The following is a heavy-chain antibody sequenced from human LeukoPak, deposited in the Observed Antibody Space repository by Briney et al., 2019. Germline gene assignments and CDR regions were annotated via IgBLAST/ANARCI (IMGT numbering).Heavy chain of an antibody. V-gene: IGHV3-7*01. CDR2: IKQDGSEK. D-gene: IGHD3-9*01. CDR3: ARAASRDFDWFGY. J-gene: IGHJ4*02. Sequence: GGSLRLSCAASGFTFSSYWMTWVRQAPGKGLEWVANIKQDGSEKYYVDSVKGRFTISRDNAKNSPYLQMNSLRAEDTAVYYCARAASRDFDWFGYWGQGTLVTVSS. CDR1: GFTFSSYW.